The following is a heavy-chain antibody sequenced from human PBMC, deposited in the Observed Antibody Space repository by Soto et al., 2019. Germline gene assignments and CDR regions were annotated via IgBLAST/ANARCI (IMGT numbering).Heavy chain of an antibody. CDR1: NYLFGAFG. Sequence: QVQLVQSGAEVKNPGASVKVSCQASNYLFGAFGISWVRQAPGQGLEWMGWITPYNDNTHYAEKFQDRVTMTADKSTTTAYMEVRRLTSYDTAVYFCARISARRNDFDVWGQGTVVTVSS. V-gene: IGHV1-18*01. CDR2: ITPYNDNT. J-gene: IGHJ3*01. CDR3: ARISARRNDFDV.